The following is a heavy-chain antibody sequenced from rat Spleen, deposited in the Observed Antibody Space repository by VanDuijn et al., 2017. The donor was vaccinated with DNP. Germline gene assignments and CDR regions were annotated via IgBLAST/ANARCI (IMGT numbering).Heavy chain of an antibody. Sequence: EVQLVETGGGLVQPGRSLKLSCVASGFTFSGFWMYWIRQVPGKGLEWVASINTDGDTTYYPDSVKGRFTVSRNNAQNTVCLQMNSLRSEDTATYYCAIPTTRVPFAYWGQGTLVTVSS. CDR1: GFTFSGFW. V-gene: IGHV5-58*01. D-gene: IGHD1-4*01. J-gene: IGHJ3*01. CDR3: AIPTTRVPFAY. CDR2: INTDGDTT.